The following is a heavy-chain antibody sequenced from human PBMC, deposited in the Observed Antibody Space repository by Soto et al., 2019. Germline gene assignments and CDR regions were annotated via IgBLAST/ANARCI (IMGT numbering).Heavy chain of an antibody. CDR1: GFTFSSYA. D-gene: IGHD2-2*01. CDR2: ISGSGGST. V-gene: IGHV3-23*01. J-gene: IGHJ3*02. CDR3: AKGDCSSTSCYLIGAFDI. Sequence: GGSLRLSCAASGFTFSSYAMSWVRQAPGKGLEWVSAISGSGGSTYYADSVKGRFTISRDNSKNTLYLQMNSLRAEDTAVYYCAKGDCSSTSCYLIGAFDIWGQGTMVTVSS.